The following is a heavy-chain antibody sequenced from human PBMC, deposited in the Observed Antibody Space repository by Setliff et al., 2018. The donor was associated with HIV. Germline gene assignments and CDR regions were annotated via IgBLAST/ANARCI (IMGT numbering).Heavy chain of an antibody. D-gene: IGHD3-10*01. Sequence: SETLSLTCTVSGGSISSSDFYWSWIRQHPGKGLEYIGYIYYSGSTYYSPSLKSRLIMSIDTSKSQFSLRLSSVSAADTAVYYCARDYYDDSYYRPGIYYYYYMDVWGKGTTVTVSS. V-gene: IGHV4-31*03. J-gene: IGHJ6*03. CDR2: IYYSGST. CDR1: GGSISSSDFY. CDR3: ARDYYDDSYYRPGIYYYYYMDV.